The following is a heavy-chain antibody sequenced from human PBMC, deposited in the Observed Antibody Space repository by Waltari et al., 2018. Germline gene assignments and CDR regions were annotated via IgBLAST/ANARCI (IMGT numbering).Heavy chain of an antibody. D-gene: IGHD6-19*01. CDR1: GGSFSGYY. CDR2: INHSGST. V-gene: IGHV4-34*01. CDR3: ARGAGRYSSGWYVPFDY. J-gene: IGHJ4*02. Sequence: QVQLQQWGAGLLKPSETLSLTCAVYGGSFSGYYWSWIRQPPGKGLEWIWEINHSGSTNYNPSRKSRDTISVDTSKNQCSLKLSSVTAADTAGYYWARGAGRYSSGWYVPFDYWGQGTLVTVSS.